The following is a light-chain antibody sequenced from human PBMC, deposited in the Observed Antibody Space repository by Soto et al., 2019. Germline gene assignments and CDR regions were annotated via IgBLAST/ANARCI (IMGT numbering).Light chain of an antibody. V-gene: IGKV3-15*01. CDR1: QSVSTN. Sequence: EIVLTQSPATLSVSPGDRATLSCRASQSVSTNLAWYQKKPGQTPKLLIYSSSTRATGIPARFSGSGSGTEFTRTISRLQSEDVAVYYCQQFNNCPRTFGQGTKVEIK. J-gene: IGKJ1*01. CDR2: SSS. CDR3: QQFNNCPRT.